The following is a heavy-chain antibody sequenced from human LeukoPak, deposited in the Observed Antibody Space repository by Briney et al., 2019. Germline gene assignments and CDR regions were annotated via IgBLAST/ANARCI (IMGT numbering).Heavy chain of an antibody. J-gene: IGHJ5*02. Sequence: GGSLGLSCAASGFIFSNYAMSWVRQAPGKGLEWVSVISGSGGSTYYADSVKGRFTISRDNSKKTLYLQMNSLRAEDTAVYYCAKELYGSTSFYELDPWGQGTLVTVSS. CDR2: ISGSGGST. CDR1: GFIFSNYA. V-gene: IGHV3-23*01. CDR3: AKELYGSTSFYELDP. D-gene: IGHD2-2*01.